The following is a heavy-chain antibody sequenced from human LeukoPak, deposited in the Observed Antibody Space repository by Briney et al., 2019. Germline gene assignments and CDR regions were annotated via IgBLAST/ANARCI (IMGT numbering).Heavy chain of an antibody. J-gene: IGHJ4*02. CDR3: ASFLVGASYFDY. D-gene: IGHD1-26*01. V-gene: IGHV4-61*02. Sequence: SQTLSLTCTVSGGSISSGSYYWSWIRQPAGKGLEWIGRIYTSGSTNYNPSLKSRVTISVDTSKNQFSLKLSSVTAADTAVYYCASFLVGASYFDYWGQGTLATVSS. CDR2: IYTSGST. CDR1: GGSISSGSYY.